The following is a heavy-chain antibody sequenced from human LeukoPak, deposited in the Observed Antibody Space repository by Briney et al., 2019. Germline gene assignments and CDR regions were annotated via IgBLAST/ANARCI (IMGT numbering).Heavy chain of an antibody. CDR3: ARGMFHGYCTDY. D-gene: IGHD3-3*01. CDR2: IKSDGITT. V-gene: IGHV3-74*01. J-gene: IGHJ4*02. CDR1: GFTFTNYW. Sequence: PGGSLRLSCAASGFTFTNYWIHWVRQAPGKGLMWVSRIKSDGITTNYADSVKGRFTISRDNAKNTVYLQMNSLRDEDTAVYFCARGMFHGYCTDYWGQGTWVPVSS.